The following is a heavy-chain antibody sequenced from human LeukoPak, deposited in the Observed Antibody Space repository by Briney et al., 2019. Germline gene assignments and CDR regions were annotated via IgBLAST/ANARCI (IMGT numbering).Heavy chain of an antibody. V-gene: IGHV1-18*01. CDR3: ARDPLEWSENYFDY. CDR2: ISAYNGNP. CDR1: GYTFTSYG. J-gene: IGHJ4*02. D-gene: IGHD3-3*01. Sequence: GASVKVSCKASGYTFTSYGISWARQAPGQGLEWMGWISAYNGNPNYAQKLQGRVTMTTDTSTSTAYMELGSLRSDDTAVYYCARDPLEWSENYFDYWGQGTLVTVSS.